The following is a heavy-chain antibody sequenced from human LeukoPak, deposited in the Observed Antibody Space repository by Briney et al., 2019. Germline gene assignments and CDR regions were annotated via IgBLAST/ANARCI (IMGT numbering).Heavy chain of an antibody. CDR2: ISGSGANR. CDR1: GLTFRNCA. V-gene: IGHV3-23*01. CDR3: ARQVGPDY. J-gene: IGHJ4*02. Sequence: PGGSLRLSCAASGLTFRNCAMAWFRQAPGKGLEWVSAISGSGANRYFADSVKGRFTISRDNSRNALYLQMNSLRAEDTAVYFCARQVGPDYWGQGTLVTVSS.